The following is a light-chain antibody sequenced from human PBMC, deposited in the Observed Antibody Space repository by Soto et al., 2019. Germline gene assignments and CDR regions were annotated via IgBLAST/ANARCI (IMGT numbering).Light chain of an antibody. V-gene: IGKV3-20*01. Sequence: EIVLTQSPGTLSLSPGERATLSCRASQSVSSSYLAWYQQKPGQAPRLRIYGASSRATGIPDRFSGSGSGTDFTLTISRLEPEDFAVYYYQQYGSSPPTWTFGQGTKVEIK. J-gene: IGKJ1*01. CDR3: QQYGSSPPTWT. CDR1: QSVSSSY. CDR2: GAS.